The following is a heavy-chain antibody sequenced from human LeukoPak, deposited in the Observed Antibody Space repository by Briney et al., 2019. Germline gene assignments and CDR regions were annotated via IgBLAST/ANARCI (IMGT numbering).Heavy chain of an antibody. J-gene: IGHJ4*02. CDR3: ARDATVMGNYFNY. D-gene: IGHD4-17*01. CDR2: IY. Sequence: SETLSLTCTVSGYSISSGHYWGWIRQPPGKGLEWIGSIYYNPSLKSRVTISVDTSKNQFSLKLSSVTAADTAVYYCARDATVMGNYFNYWGQGTLVTVSS. CDR1: GYSISSGHY. V-gene: IGHV4-38-2*02.